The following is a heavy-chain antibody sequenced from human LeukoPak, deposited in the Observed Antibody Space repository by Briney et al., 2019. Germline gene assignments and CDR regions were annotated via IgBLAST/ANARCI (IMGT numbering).Heavy chain of an antibody. V-gene: IGHV1-69*13. CDR3: ARVPAVVTGILAGAPFDI. J-gene: IGHJ3*02. Sequence: VNLCCKASGGTFSSYAISLVRQAPGQGLEWMGGIIPIFGTANYAQKFKARVTIPADESTSTAYMELTSLRSEDTAVYYCARVPAVVTGILAGAPFDIWGQGT. CDR1: GGTFSSYA. CDR2: IIPIFGTA. D-gene: IGHD2-21*02.